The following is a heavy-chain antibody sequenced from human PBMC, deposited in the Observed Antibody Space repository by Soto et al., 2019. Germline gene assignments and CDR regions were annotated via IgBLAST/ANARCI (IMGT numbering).Heavy chain of an antibody. CDR1: GFTFSSYA. Sequence: GGSLRLSCAASGFTFSSYAMHWVRQAPGKGLEWVAVISYDGSNKYYADSVKGRFTISRDNSKNTLYLQMNSLRAEDTAVYYCARVAAPHVVVVADHVWYPFDYWGQGTLVTVSS. CDR2: ISYDGSNK. J-gene: IGHJ4*02. CDR3: ARVAAPHVVVVADHVWYPFDY. V-gene: IGHV3-30-3*01. D-gene: IGHD2-15*01.